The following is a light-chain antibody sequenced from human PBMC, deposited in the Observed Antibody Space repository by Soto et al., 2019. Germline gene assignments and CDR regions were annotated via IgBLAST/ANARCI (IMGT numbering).Light chain of an antibody. V-gene: IGKV3-20*01. CDR1: QSVSSNY. CDR2: GAS. CDR3: QQYGSSLIT. J-gene: IGKJ5*01. Sequence: EIVIAQSPATLSVSPRERATLSFRASQSVSSNYLAWYQQKPGQAPRLLIYGASSRATGIPDRFSGSGSGTDFTLTISRLEPEDFAVYYCQQYGSSLITFGQGTRLEIK.